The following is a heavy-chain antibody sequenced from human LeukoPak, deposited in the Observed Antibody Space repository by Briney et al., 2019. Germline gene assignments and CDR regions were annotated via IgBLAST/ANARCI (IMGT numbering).Heavy chain of an antibody. D-gene: IGHD2-15*01. CDR2: ISAYNGNT. V-gene: IGHV1-18*01. Sequence: ASVKVSCKASGYTFTSYGISWVRQAPGQGLEWMGWISAYNGNTNYAQKLQGRDTMTTDTSTSTAYMELRSLRSDDTAVYYCARDPYCSGGSCYAYNWFDPWGQGTLVTVSS. J-gene: IGHJ5*02. CDR1: GYTFTSYG. CDR3: ARDPYCSGGSCYAYNWFDP.